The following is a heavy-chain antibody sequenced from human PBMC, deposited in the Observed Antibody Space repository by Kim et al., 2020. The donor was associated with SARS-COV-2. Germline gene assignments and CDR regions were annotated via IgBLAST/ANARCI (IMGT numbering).Heavy chain of an antibody. V-gene: IGHV3-49*03. D-gene: IGHD3-9*01. J-gene: IGHJ6*02. Sequence: GGYLRLSCTASGFTFDDFAMSWFRHAPGKGLEWVGFVRSEPYGGTAEYAASVEGRFTISRDDSKSIAYLQMESLQTEDTAVYYCTRILGFDRVLSPYYSAMDVWGQGTPVTVSS. CDR3: TRILGFDRVLSPYYSAMDV. CDR2: VRSEPYGGTA. CDR1: GFTFDDFA.